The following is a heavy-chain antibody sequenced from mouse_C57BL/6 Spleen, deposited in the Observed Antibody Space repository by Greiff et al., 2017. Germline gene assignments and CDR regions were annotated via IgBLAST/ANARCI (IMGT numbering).Heavy chain of an antibody. D-gene: IGHD1-1*01. CDR1: GYTFTDYY. V-gene: IGHV1-26*01. J-gene: IGHJ2*01. CDR2: INPNNGGT. CDR3: ARSGYYGSSPK. Sequence: EVQRVESGPELVKPGASVKISCKASGYTFTDYYMNWVKQSHGKSLEWIGDINPNNGGTSYNQKFKGKATLTVDKSSSTAYMELRSLTSEDSAVYYCARSGYYGSSPKWGQGTTLTVSS.